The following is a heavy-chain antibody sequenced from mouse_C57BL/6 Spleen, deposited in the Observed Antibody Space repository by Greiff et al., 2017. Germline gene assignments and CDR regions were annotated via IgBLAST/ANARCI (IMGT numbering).Heavy chain of an antibody. CDR1: EYEFPSHD. Sequence: VQLQQSGGGLVQPGESLKLSCESNEYEFPSHDMSWVRKTPEKRLELVATINSDGGSTYYPDTMERRFIISRDNTKKTLYLQMSSLRSEDTALYYCARGGYGSSYWYFDVWGTGTTVTVSS. CDR2: INSDGGST. CDR3: ARGGYGSSYWYFDV. J-gene: IGHJ1*03. V-gene: IGHV5-2*01. D-gene: IGHD1-1*01.